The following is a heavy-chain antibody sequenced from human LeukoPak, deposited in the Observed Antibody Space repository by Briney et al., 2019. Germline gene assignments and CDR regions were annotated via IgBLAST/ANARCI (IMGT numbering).Heavy chain of an antibody. CDR1: GYTFTSYY. D-gene: IGHD2-8*02. Sequence: ASVKVSCKASGYTFTSYYMHWVRQAPGQGLEWMGIINPSGGSTNYAQKFQGRVTMTRNTSISTAYMELSSLRSEDTAVYYCARLSYSCMDVWGKGTTVTVSS. CDR2: INPSGGST. J-gene: IGHJ6*03. V-gene: IGHV1-46*01. CDR3: ARLSYSCMDV.